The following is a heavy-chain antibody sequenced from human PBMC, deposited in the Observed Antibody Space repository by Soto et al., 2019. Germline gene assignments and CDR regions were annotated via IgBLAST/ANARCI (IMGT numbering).Heavy chain of an antibody. CDR2: IFSNDEK. D-gene: IGHD2-15*01. CDR3: ARMYCSGGSCYGGGNWFDP. Sequence: QVTLKESGPVLVKPTETLTLTCTVSGFSLSNARMGVSWIRQPPGKALEWLAHIFSNDEKSYSTSLKSRLTNSKDTSKSHVVLTMTNMDPVDTATYYCARMYCSGGSCYGGGNWFDPWGQGTLVTVSS. J-gene: IGHJ5*02. V-gene: IGHV2-26*01. CDR1: GFSLSNARMG.